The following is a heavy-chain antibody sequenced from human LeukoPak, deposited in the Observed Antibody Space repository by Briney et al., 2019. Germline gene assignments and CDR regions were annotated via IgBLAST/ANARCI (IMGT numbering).Heavy chain of an antibody. V-gene: IGHV1-46*01. CDR3: ARDGPPIAADRTGGDY. D-gene: IGHD6-13*01. J-gene: IGHJ4*02. CDR2: INPSGGST. Sequence: ASVKVSCKASGYTFTSYYMHWVRQAPGQGLEWMGIINPSGGSTSYAQKFQGRVTMTRDMSTSTVYMELSSLRSEDTAVYYCARDGPPIAADRTGGDYWGQGTLVTVSS. CDR1: GYTFTSYY.